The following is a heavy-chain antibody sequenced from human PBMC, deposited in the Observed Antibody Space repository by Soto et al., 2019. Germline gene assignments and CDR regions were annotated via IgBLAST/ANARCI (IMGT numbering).Heavy chain of an antibody. CDR2: INPSGGST. D-gene: IGHD6-13*01. J-gene: IGHJ4*02. CDR1: GYTFTSYY. V-gene: IGHV1-46*01. CDR3: ARGEEVISSSWGTDNY. Sequence: GASVKVSCKASGYTFTSYYMHWVRQAPGQGLEWMGIINPSGGSTSYAQKFQGRVTMTRDTSTSTVYMELSSLRSEDTAVYYCARGEEVISSSWGTDNYWGQGTLVTVS.